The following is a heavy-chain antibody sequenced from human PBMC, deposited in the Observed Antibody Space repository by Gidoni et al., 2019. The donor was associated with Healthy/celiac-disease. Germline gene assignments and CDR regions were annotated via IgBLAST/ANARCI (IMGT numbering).Heavy chain of an antibody. CDR1: GGFIRSGSYY. CDR2: IYTSGST. CDR3: ARSSQWLVDRFDY. V-gene: IGHV4-61*02. Sequence: QVQLQESGPGLVKPSQTLSLTCTVSGGFIRSGSYYWSWIRQPAGKGLEWIGRIYTSGSTNYNPSLKSRVTISVDTSKNQFSLKLSSVTAADTAVYYCARSSQWLVDRFDYWGQGTLVTVSS. D-gene: IGHD6-19*01. J-gene: IGHJ4*02.